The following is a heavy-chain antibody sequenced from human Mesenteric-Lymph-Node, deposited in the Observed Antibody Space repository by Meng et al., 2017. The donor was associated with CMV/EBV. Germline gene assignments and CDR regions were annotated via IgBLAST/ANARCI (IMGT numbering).Heavy chain of an antibody. Sequence: LSLTCAASGFTFTSYSMNWVRQAPGKGLEWVSSISSSGSYIYYADSVKGRFTISRDNAKNSLYLQMDSLRAEDTAVYYCARGIPPLTYYDSSGYLDYWGQGTLVTVSS. V-gene: IGHV3-21*01. CDR3: ARGIPPLTYYDSSGYLDY. J-gene: IGHJ4*02. CDR1: GFTFTSYS. D-gene: IGHD3-22*01. CDR2: ISSSGSYI.